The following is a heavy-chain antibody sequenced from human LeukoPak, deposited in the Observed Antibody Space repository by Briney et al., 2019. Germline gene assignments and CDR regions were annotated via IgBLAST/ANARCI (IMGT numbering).Heavy chain of an antibody. D-gene: IGHD2-2*02. CDR2: ISSTSSYI. Sequence: GGSLRLSCAASGFTFSRYTMNWVRQAPGKGLEWVSSISSTSSYIHYADSVKGRFTISRDNAKNSLYLQMNSLRAEDTAVYYCARDLYNMAKDYYYGMDVWGQGTTVTVSS. J-gene: IGHJ6*02. V-gene: IGHV3-21*04. CDR1: GFTFSRYT. CDR3: ARDLYNMAKDYYYGMDV.